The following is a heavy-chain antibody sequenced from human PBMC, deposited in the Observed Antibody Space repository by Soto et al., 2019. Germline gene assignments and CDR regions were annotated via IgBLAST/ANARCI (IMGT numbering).Heavy chain of an antibody. CDR2: ISYDGSNK. J-gene: IGHJ2*01. CDR1: GFTFSNYA. V-gene: IGHV3-30-3*01. CDR3: ARPLWRDDYNWGYFDL. D-gene: IGHD4-4*01. Sequence: QVQLVESGGGVVQPGRSLRLSCAASGFTFSNYAMHWVRQAPGKGLEWVAVISYDGSNKYYADSVKGRFTIPRDNSKNTLYLQMNSLRAEDTAVYYCARPLWRDDYNWGYFDLWGRGTLVTVSS.